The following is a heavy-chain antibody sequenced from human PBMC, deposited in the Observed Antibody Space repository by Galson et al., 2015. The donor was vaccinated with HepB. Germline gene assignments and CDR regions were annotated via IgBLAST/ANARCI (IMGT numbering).Heavy chain of an antibody. CDR2: ISGSGGST. D-gene: IGHD2-21*02. Sequence: SLRLSCAASGFTFSSYAMSWVRQAPGKGLEWVSAISGSGGSTYYADSVKGRFTISRDNSKNTLYLQMNSLRAEDTAVYYCARARGVVVTAILNYWGQGTLVTVSS. V-gene: IGHV3-23*01. J-gene: IGHJ4*02. CDR3: ARARGVVVTAILNY. CDR1: GFTFSSYA.